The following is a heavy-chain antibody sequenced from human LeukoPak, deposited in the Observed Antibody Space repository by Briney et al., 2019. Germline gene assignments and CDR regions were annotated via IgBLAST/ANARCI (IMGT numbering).Heavy chain of an antibody. V-gene: IGHV4-38-2*02. CDR1: GSSMSSDYY. CDR3: VTSVTVTFTPPAY. D-gene: IGHD3-16*02. Sequence: PSETLSLTCTVSGSSMSSDYYWGWIRQPPGKGLVWIGSISDSGSAYYNPSLKSRVTLSIDTSQTQFSLRLTSVTAADTAVYYCVTSVTVTFTPPAYWGRGALVTVSS. CDR2: ISDSGSA. J-gene: IGHJ4*02.